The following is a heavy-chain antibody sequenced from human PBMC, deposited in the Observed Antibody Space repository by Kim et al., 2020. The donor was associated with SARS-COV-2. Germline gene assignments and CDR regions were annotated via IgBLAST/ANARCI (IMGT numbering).Heavy chain of an antibody. Sequence: GGSLRLSCTASTLTFTSDTMTWVRQAPGKGLEWVSSISGSGMTTHYADSVKGRFTVSRDNSQKSFYLQMSGLRADDTAAYYCAKVEVDNWNDGDACDIWGQGTLVTVSA. V-gene: IGHV3-23*01. CDR2: ISGSGMTT. CDR1: TLTFTSDT. J-gene: IGHJ3*02. D-gene: IGHD1-1*01. CDR3: AKVEVDNWNDGDACDI.